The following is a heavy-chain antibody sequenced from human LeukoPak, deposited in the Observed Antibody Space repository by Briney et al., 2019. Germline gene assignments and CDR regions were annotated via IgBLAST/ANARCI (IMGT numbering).Heavy chain of an antibody. Sequence: KASETLSLTCTVSGGSISSYYWSRIRQPPGKGLEWIGYIYYSGSTNYNPSLKSRVTIPVDTSKNQFSLKLSSVTAADTAVYYCARVTYVWGSYRFDYWGQGTLVTVSS. CDR2: IYYSGST. CDR3: ARVTYVWGSYRFDY. CDR1: GGSISSYY. V-gene: IGHV4-59*01. J-gene: IGHJ4*02. D-gene: IGHD3-16*02.